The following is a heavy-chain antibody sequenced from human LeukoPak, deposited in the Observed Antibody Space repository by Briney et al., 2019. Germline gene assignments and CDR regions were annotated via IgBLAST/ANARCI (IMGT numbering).Heavy chain of an antibody. J-gene: IGHJ4*02. D-gene: IGHD6-13*01. CDR2: ISAYNGNT. V-gene: IGHV1-18*01. CDR3: ARVPTYSSSWYADY. Sequence: ASVKVSCKASGYTFTSYGISWVRQAPGQGLEWMGWISAYNGNTNYAQKLQGRVTMTTDTSTSTAYMELRSLRSDDTAVYHCARVPTYSSSWYADYWGQGTLVTVSS. CDR1: GYTFTSYG.